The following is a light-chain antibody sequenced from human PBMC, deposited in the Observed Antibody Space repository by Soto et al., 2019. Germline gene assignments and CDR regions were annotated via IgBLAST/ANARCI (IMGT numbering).Light chain of an antibody. CDR2: DVN. Sequence: QSVLTQPASLSGSPGQSITISCTGTRSEIGAYNFVSWYQQHPGKAPKLMLYDVNIRPSGGSNRFSGSKSGNTASLTISGLQAEDEADYYCTSWTTSTTMIFGGGTK. CDR1: RSEIGAYNF. CDR3: TSWTTSTTMI. J-gene: IGLJ2*01. V-gene: IGLV2-14*03.